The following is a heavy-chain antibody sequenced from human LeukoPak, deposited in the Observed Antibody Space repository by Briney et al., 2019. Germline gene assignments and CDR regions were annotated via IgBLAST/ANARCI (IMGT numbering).Heavy chain of an antibody. J-gene: IGHJ4*02. CDR1: GFTFSNYG. CDR2: ISGTVGNT. Sequence: GGSLRLSCEASGFTFSNYGMSWVRQAPGKGLEWVSTISGTVGNTYYADSVKGRFAISRDNAKNSLYLQMNSLRAEDTAVYYCARDGSWYKGDYWGQGTLVTVSS. D-gene: IGHD6-13*01. V-gene: IGHV3-23*01. CDR3: ARDGSWYKGDY.